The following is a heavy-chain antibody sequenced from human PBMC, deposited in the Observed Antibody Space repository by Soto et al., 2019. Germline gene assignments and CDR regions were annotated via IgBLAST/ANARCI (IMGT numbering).Heavy chain of an antibody. CDR3: AKVEGVDTANPAYYYYGMDV. CDR2: ISGSGGST. V-gene: IGHV3-23*01. Sequence: GGSLRLSCAASGFTFSSYAMSWVRQAPGKGLEWVSAISGSGGSTYYADSVKGRFTISRDNSKNTLYLQMNSLRAEDTAVYYCAKVEGVDTANPAYYYYGMDVWGQGTTVTVSS. J-gene: IGHJ6*02. CDR1: GFTFSSYA. D-gene: IGHD5-18*01.